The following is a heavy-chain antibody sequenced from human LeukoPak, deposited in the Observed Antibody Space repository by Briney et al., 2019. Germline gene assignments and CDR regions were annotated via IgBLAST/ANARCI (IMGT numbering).Heavy chain of an antibody. D-gene: IGHD6-13*01. CDR3: ARDYSSSWYWFDP. V-gene: IGHV3-7*01. CDR1: GFTFSSYA. CDR2: IKQDGSEK. J-gene: IGHJ5*02. Sequence: GGSLRLSCAASGFTFSSYAMSWVRQVPGKGLEWVANIKQDGSEKYYVDSVKGRFTISRDNAKNSLYLQMNSLRAEDTAVYYCARDYSSSWYWFDPWGQGTLVTVSS.